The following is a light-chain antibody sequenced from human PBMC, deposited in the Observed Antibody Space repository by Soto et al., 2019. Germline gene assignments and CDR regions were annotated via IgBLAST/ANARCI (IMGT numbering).Light chain of an antibody. CDR3: SSYTSSITLI. J-gene: IGLJ2*01. CDR2: DVS. Sequence: QSALTQPASVSRSPGQSITISCTGTSSDVGGYNYVSWYQQHPGKAPKLVIYDVSNRPSGVSNRFSGSKSGNTASLTISGLQAEDEADYYCSSYTSSITLIFGGGTKVTVL. V-gene: IGLV2-14*01. CDR1: SSDVGGYNY.